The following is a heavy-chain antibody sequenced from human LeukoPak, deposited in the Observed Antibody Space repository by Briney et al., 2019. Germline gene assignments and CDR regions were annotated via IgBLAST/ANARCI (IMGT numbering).Heavy chain of an antibody. Sequence: SETLSLTCTVSGGSISSYYWSWIRQPPGKGLVWIGYIYYSGSTNYNPSLKSRVTISVDTSKNQFSLKLSSVTAADTAVYYCAAGYSGYDAVDYWGQGTLVTVSS. D-gene: IGHD5-12*01. CDR2: IYYSGST. V-gene: IGHV4-59*01. J-gene: IGHJ4*02. CDR1: GGSISSYY. CDR3: AAGYSGYDAVDY.